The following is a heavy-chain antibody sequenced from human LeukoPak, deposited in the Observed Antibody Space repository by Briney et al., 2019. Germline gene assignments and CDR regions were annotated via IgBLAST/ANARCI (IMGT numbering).Heavy chain of an antibody. J-gene: IGHJ4*02. CDR1: GFTVSIND. Sequence: PGGSLRLSCAASGFTVSINDMSWVRQAPGKGLEWVSVIHSGGDTSYTDSVKGRFTISRDNSENTLYLQMNSLRVEDTAVYYCAKGGQLGVYYFDYWGQGTLVTVSS. D-gene: IGHD2-8*02. V-gene: IGHV3-53*01. CDR3: AKGGQLGVYYFDY. CDR2: IHSGGDT.